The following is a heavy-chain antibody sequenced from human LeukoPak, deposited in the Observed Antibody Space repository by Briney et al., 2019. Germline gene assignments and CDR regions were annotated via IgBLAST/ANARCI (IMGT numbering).Heavy chain of an antibody. Sequence: GGSLRLSCAASGFTFSSYAMSWVRQAPGKGLEWVSAISGSGGSTYYADSVKDRFTISRDNSKNTLYLQMNSLRAEDTAVYYCAKDLAVMVRSWFDPWGQGTLVTVSS. CDR2: ISGSGGST. CDR3: AKDLAVMVRSWFDP. V-gene: IGHV3-23*01. J-gene: IGHJ5*02. CDR1: GFTFSSYA. D-gene: IGHD3-10*01.